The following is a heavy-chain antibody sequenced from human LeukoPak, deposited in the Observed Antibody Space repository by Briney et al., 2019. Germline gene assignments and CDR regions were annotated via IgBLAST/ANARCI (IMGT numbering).Heavy chain of an antibody. D-gene: IGHD5-12*01. J-gene: IGHJ4*02. CDR3: GRRKNSGYDFDY. V-gene: IGHV1-8*01. CDR1: GYTFTIYD. Sequence: ASVNLSCKTSGYTFTIYDIDWVRQATGQGLEWMGWMNPNSGNTGYAQKFQGRVTMTRNTSISTAYMELSSLRSEDTAVYYCGRRKNSGYDFDYWGQGTLVTVSS. CDR2: MNPNSGNT.